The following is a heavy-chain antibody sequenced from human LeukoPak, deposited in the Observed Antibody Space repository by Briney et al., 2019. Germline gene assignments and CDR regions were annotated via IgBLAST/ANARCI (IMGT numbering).Heavy chain of an antibody. CDR3: ATGGRGSGSYYFDY. Sequence: SSVKVSCKVSGYTLTELSMHWVRQPPGKGLEWMGGFDPEDGETIYAQKFQGRVTMTEDVSTDTAYMELSSLRSEDTAVYYCATGGRGSGSYYFDYWGQGTLVTVSS. CDR2: FDPEDGET. D-gene: IGHD3-10*01. CDR1: GYTLTELS. J-gene: IGHJ4*02. V-gene: IGHV1-24*01.